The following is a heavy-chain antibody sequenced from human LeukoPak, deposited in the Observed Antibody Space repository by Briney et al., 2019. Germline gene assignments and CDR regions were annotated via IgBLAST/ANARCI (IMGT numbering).Heavy chain of an antibody. V-gene: IGHV4-38-2*02. Sequence: PSETLSLTCTVSGYSISSGYYWGWIRQPPGKGLEWIGSIYHSGSTYYNPSLKSRVTISVDTSKNQFSLKLSSVTAADTAVYYCARSTVVTRGRYYYYMDVWGKGTTVTVSS. CDR2: IYHSGST. J-gene: IGHJ6*03. CDR1: GYSISSGYY. D-gene: IGHD4-23*01. CDR3: ARSTVVTRGRYYYYMDV.